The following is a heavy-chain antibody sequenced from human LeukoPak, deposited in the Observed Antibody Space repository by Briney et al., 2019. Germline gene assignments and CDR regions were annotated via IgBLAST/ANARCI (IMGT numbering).Heavy chain of an antibody. J-gene: IGHJ4*02. CDR3: ARAVGVFDY. V-gene: IGHV4-39*01. CDR1: GGSISSSSYY. CDR2: IYYSGST. D-gene: IGHD3-16*01. Sequence: SETLSLTCTVSGGSISSSSYYWGWIRQPPGKGLEWIRSIYYSGSTYYNPSLKSRVTISVDTSKNQFSLKLSSVTAADTAVYYCARAVGVFDYWGQGTLVTVSS.